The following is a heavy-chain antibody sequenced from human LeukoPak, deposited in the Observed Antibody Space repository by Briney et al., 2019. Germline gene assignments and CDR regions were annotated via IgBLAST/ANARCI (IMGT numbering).Heavy chain of an antibody. CDR1: GDSVSSNSAA. CDR2: TYYRSKWYN. V-gene: IGHV6-1*01. CDR3: AREDIVGAFTHYYGMDV. J-gene: IGHJ6*02. D-gene: IGHD1-26*01. Sequence: SQTLSLTCAISGDSVSSNSAAWNWIRHSPSRGLEWLGRTYYRSKWYNDYAVSVKSRITINPDTSKNQFSLQLNSVTPEDTAVYYCAREDIVGAFTHYYGMDVWGQGTTVTVSS.